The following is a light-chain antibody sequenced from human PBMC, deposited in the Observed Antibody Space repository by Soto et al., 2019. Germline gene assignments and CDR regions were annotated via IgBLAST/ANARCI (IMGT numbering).Light chain of an antibody. Sequence: IVLTQSPGTLSVSPGERATLSCRASQSVSSSYLAWYQQKPGQAPRLLIYGASSRATGIPDRFSGSGSGTDFTLTISRLEPEDFAVYYCQQYGSSPPNTFGGGTKVDIK. V-gene: IGKV3-20*01. CDR2: GAS. CDR3: QQYGSSPPNT. CDR1: QSVSSSY. J-gene: IGKJ4*01.